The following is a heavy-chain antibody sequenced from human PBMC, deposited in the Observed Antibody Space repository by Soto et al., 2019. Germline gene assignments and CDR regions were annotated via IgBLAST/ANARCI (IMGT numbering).Heavy chain of an antibody. CDR2: INPNSGGT. J-gene: IGHJ4*02. Sequence: ASVKVSCKASGYTFTGYYMHWARQAPGQGLEWMGWINPNSGGTNYAQKFQGWVTMTRDTSISTAYMELSRLRSDDTAVYYCARAGDYGDYVLSVWGQGTLVTVSS. CDR1: GYTFTGYY. D-gene: IGHD4-17*01. CDR3: ARAGDYGDYVLSV. V-gene: IGHV1-2*04.